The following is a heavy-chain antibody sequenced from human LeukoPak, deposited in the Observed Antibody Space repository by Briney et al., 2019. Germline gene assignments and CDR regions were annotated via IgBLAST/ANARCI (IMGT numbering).Heavy chain of an antibody. J-gene: IGHJ4*02. V-gene: IGHV4-31*03. CDR2: IYYSGTT. D-gene: IGHD4-17*01. CDR1: GGSISSGGYY. Sequence: SRTLSLTCTVSGGSISSGGYYWSWIRQHPGKGLEWIGCIYYSGTTYYHPSLTSRVAISVDTSKNQFSLKLSSVTAADTAVYYCARSGTATTWNYWGQGTLVTVSS. CDR3: ARSGTATTWNY.